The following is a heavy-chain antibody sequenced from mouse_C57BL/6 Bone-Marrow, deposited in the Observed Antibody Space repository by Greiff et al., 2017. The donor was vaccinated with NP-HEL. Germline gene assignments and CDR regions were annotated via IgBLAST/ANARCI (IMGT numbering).Heavy chain of an antibody. CDR2: ISSGGSYT. Sequence: EVQLVESGGDLVKPGGSLKLSCAASGFTFSSYGMSWVRQTPDKRLEWVATISSGGSYTYYPDSVKGRFTISRDNAKNTLYLQMSSLKSEDKAMYYCARRGYYAMDYWGQGTSVTVSS. CDR3: ARRGYYAMDY. J-gene: IGHJ4*01. CDR1: GFTFSSYG. V-gene: IGHV5-6*01.